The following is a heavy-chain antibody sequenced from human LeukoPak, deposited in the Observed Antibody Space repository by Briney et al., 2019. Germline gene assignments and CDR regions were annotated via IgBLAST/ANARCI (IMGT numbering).Heavy chain of an antibody. CDR1: GYTFSGFY. V-gene: IGHV1-2*02. CDR3: ARDGRLRNGYDNFYI. D-gene: IGHD5-18*01. J-gene: IGHJ4*02. Sequence: GASVKVSCKASGYTFSGFYINWVRQVPGQGLEWMGWINPKNGDTHYAQDFLGRVTMTRDTSISTAYMELSRLTSDDTAVYYCARDGRLRNGYDNFYIWGQGTLVTVSS. CDR2: INPKNGDT.